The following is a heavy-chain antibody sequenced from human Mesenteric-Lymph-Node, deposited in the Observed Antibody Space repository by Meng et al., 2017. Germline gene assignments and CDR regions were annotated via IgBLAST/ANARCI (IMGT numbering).Heavy chain of an antibody. V-gene: IGHV4-4*07. Sequence: SETLSLTCTVSGGSISSYYWSWIRQPAGKGLEWIGRIYTSGSTDYNPSLKSRVTISVDTSQNQFSLRLSSVTAADTAVYYCARGVTTYFDYWGQGTLVTVSS. J-gene: IGHJ4*02. CDR2: IYTSGST. D-gene: IGHD1-1*01. CDR1: GGSISSYY. CDR3: ARGVTTYFDY.